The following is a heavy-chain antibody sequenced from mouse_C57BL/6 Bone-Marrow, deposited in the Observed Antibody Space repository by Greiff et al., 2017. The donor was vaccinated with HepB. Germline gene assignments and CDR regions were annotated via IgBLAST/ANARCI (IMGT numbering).Heavy chain of an antibody. D-gene: IGHD2-4*01. CDR1: GYTFTDYY. J-gene: IGHJ2*01. CDR2: IYPGSGNT. V-gene: IGHV1-76*01. Sequence: VQLQQSGAELVRPGASVKLSCKASGYTFTDYYINWVKQRPGQGLEWIARIYPGSGNTYYNEKFKGKATLTAEKSSSTAYMQLSSLTSEDSAVYFCARSGYEYDEDYWGQGTTLTVSS. CDR3: ARSGYEYDEDY.